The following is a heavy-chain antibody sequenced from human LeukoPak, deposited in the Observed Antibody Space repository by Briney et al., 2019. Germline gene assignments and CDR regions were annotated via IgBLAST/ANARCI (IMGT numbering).Heavy chain of an antibody. J-gene: IGHJ4*02. V-gene: IGHV1-18*01. CDR2: IIPILGIA. Sequence: ASVKVSCKASGYTFTSYGISWVRQAPGQGLEWMGRIIPILGIANYAQKLQGRVTMTTDTSTSTAYMELRSLRSDDTAVYYCARGTVRGVRPFDYWGQGTLVTVSS. CDR1: GYTFTSYG. CDR3: ARGTVRGVRPFDY. D-gene: IGHD3-10*01.